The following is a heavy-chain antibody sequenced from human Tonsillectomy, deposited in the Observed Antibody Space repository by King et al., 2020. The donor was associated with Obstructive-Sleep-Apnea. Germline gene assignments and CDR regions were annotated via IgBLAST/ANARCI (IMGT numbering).Heavy chain of an antibody. CDR3: ASTHYEGNSGRRDY. D-gene: IGHD4-23*01. Sequence: QLVQSGAEVKKPGSSVKVSCKASGGTFTSYTINWVRQAPGQGLEWMGGIIPIFGTANYAQRFQGRVTITADESTSTAYMELNSLRSEDTAVYYCASTHYEGNSGRRDYWGQGTLVTVSS. V-gene: IGHV1-69*12. J-gene: IGHJ4*02. CDR2: IIPIFGTA. CDR1: GGTFTSYT.